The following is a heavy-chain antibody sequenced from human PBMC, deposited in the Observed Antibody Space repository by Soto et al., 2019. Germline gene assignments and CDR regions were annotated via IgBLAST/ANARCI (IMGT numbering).Heavy chain of an antibody. J-gene: IGHJ4*02. Sequence: EVQLVESGGGLVKPGGSLRLSCAASGFTFSDHSMNWVRQAPGKGFEWVSSISTTGRYIYYSDSMAGRFTISRDNAKNAPYLQINSLRGDDTAIYYCAAGADTAMEQGAYYWGQVTLVTVSA. CDR3: AAGADTAMEQGAYY. D-gene: IGHD5-18*01. V-gene: IGHV3-21*01. CDR2: ISTTGRYI. CDR1: GFTFSDHS.